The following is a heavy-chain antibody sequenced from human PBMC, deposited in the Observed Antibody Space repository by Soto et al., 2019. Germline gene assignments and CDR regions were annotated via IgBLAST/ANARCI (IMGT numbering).Heavy chain of an antibody. CDR2: INSDGSST. CDR1: GFTFSSYW. J-gene: IGHJ6*03. V-gene: IGHV3-74*01. Sequence: HPGGSLRLSCAASGFTFSSYWMHWVRQAPGKGLVWVSRINSDGSSTSYADSVKGRFTISRDNAKNTLYLQMNSLRAEDTAVYYCARERSLSDYYYYYMDVWGKGTTVTVSS. CDR3: ARERSLSDYYYYYMDV.